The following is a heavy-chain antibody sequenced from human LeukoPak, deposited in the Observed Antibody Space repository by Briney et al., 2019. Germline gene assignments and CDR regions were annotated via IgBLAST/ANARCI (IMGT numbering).Heavy chain of an antibody. CDR1: GYTFTSYG. V-gene: IGHV1-18*01. J-gene: IGHJ3*02. CDR2: ISAYNNHYT. CDR3: ARDGHSSGYYLTDAFHI. Sequence: ASVKVSCKASGYTFTSYGISWVRQAPGQGLEWMGWISAYNNHYTNHTQKLQGRVTMTTDTTTSTAYMELMSLRSDDTALYYCARDGHSSGYYLTDAFHIWGQGTMVTVSS. D-gene: IGHD3-22*01.